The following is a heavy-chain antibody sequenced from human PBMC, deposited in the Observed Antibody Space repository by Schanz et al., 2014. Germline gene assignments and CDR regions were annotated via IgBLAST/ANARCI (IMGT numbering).Heavy chain of an antibody. CDR2: ISSSSSSK. J-gene: IGHJ3*02. Sequence: EVQLVESGGGLIQPGGSLRLSCAVSGFTVSSNYMSWVRQAPGKGLEWVSFISSSSSSKHYGDSVKGRFTISRDNAENLLYLQMSSLRDEDTAVYYCATSGLVSHSFDAFDIWGQGTMVTVSS. CDR1: GFTVSSNY. V-gene: IGHV3-48*02. CDR3: ATSGLVSHSFDAFDI. D-gene: IGHD3-9*01.